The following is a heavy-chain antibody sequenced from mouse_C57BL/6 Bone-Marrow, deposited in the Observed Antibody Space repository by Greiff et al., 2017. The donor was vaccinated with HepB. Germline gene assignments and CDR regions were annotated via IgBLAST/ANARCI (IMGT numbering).Heavy chain of an antibody. CDR2: IRLKSDNYAT. Sequence: EVKLVESGGGLVQPGGSMKLSCVASGFTFSNYWMNWVRQSPEKGLEWVAQIRLKSDNYATHYAESVKGRFTISRDDSKSSVYLQMNNLRAEDTGIYYCTGPIFPIITTVVATGYFDVWGTGTTVTVSS. CDR1: GFTFSNYW. V-gene: IGHV6-3*01. CDR3: TGPIFPIITTVVATGYFDV. D-gene: IGHD1-1*01. J-gene: IGHJ1*03.